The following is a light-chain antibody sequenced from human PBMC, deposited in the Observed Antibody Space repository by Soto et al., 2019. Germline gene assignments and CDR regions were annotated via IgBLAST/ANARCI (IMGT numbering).Light chain of an antibody. CDR1: SSNIRNNY. V-gene: IGLV1-51*01. CDR2: DNN. Sequence: QSVLTQPPSVSAAPGQKVTISCSGSSSNIRNNYVSWYQQLPGTAPRLLIYDNNKRPSGIPDRFSGSKSGTSATLGITGLQTGDEADYYCGTWDSSLSIYVFGTGTKVTV. CDR3: GTWDSSLSIYV. J-gene: IGLJ1*01.